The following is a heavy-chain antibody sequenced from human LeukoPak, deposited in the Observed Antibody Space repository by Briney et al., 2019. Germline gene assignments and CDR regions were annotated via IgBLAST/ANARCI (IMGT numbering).Heavy chain of an antibody. Sequence: PGGSLRLSCTGSGFTFSWSWLSWVRQAPGRGLEWVASINQDGRRTHYVDSVKGRFSISRDNAENSVFLQVGSLRVDDTAVYYCAKLLGDVTTYDYWGQGILVIVSS. CDR3: AKLLGDVTTYDY. J-gene: IGHJ4*02. CDR2: INQDGRRT. CDR1: GFTFSWSW. D-gene: IGHD4-17*01. V-gene: IGHV3-7*01.